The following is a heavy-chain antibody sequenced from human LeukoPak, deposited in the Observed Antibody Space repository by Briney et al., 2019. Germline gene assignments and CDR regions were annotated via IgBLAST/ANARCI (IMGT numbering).Heavy chain of an antibody. CDR1: GGSISSYY. J-gene: IGHJ4*02. V-gene: IGHV4-59*04. Sequence: ASETLSLTCTVSGGSISSYYWSWIRQPPGKGLEWIGYIYYSGSTYYNPSLKSRVTISVDTSKNQFSLKLSSVTAADTAVYYCATLDSSGYYYLYWGQGTLVTVSS. CDR2: IYYSGST. D-gene: IGHD3-22*01. CDR3: ATLDSSGYYYLY.